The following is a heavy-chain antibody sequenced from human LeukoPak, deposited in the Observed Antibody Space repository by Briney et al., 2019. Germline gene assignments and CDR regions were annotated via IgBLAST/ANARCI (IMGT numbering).Heavy chain of an antibody. D-gene: IGHD1-7*01. CDR1: GGTFSSYA. Sequence: SVKVSCKASGGTFSSYAISWVRQAPGQGLEWMGGIIPIFGTANYARKFQGRVTITTDESTSTAYMELSSLRSEDTAVYYCARDNYAGANWFDPWGQGTLVTVSS. CDR2: IIPIFGTA. CDR3: ARDNYAGANWFDP. J-gene: IGHJ5*02. V-gene: IGHV1-69*05.